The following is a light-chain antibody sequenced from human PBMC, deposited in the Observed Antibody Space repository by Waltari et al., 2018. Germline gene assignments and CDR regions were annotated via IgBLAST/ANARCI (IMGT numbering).Light chain of an antibody. J-gene: IGKJ4*01. CDR1: QSFTNY. Sequence: EIVLTQSPAILSLSPGERDSLSCRASQSFTNYLAWYQQKPGQAPRLLIYDTSNRATGIPARFSGSGFGTDFTLTISSLEPEDFAVYYCQQRRDWPLTFGGGTKVEIK. V-gene: IGKV3-11*01. CDR3: QQRRDWPLT. CDR2: DTS.